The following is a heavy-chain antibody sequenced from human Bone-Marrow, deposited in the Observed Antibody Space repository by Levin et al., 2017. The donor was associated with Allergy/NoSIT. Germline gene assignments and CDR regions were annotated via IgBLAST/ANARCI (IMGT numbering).Heavy chain of an antibody. CDR2: MSYDGSAE. V-gene: IGHV3-30*04. CDR3: ARPHYDFWSGYPADAFDL. J-gene: IGHJ3*01. Sequence: PGGSLRLSCAASGFSFSTYVMHWVRQAPGKGLEWVAVMSYDGSAEAYSDSVKGRFTISRDNSKNTVFLHMNSLTTEDTALYYCARPHYDFWSGYPADAFDLWGQGTMVFVSS. D-gene: IGHD3-3*01. CDR1: GFSFSTYV.